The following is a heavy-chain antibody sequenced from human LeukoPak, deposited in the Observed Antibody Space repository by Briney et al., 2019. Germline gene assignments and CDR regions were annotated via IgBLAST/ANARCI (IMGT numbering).Heavy chain of an antibody. J-gene: IGHJ3*02. CDR2: ISYDGSNK. V-gene: IGHV3-30-3*01. D-gene: IGHD2-21*02. CDR3: ARENIVVVTAIRDAFDI. CDR1: GFTFSSYA. Sequence: PGGSLRLSCAASGFTFSSYAMHWVRQAPGKGLEWVAVISYDGSNKYYADSVKGRFTISRDNSKNTLYLQMNSLRAEDTAVYYCARENIVVVTAIRDAFDIWGQGTMFTVSS.